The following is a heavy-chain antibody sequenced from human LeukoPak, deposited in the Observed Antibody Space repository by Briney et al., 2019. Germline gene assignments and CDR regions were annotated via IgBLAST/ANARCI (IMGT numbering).Heavy chain of an antibody. D-gene: IGHD3-16*01. CDR2: ITYRGDSV. Sequence: PGGSLRLSCAASGFTFSSYSMSWVRQAPGMVLEWVAGITYRGDSVYYADSVKGRFTLSSDSSRNTVYFQLNNLRVEDAAIYYCAKASWVSSTDAVRWGQGTLVTVSS. CDR1: GFTFSSYS. CDR3: AKASWVSSTDAVR. J-gene: IGHJ4*02. V-gene: IGHV3-23*01.